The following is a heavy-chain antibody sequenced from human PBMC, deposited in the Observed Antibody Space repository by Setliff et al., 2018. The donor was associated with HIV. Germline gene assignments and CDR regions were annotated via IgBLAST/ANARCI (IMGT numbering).Heavy chain of an antibody. CDR1: GYSFTTLW. D-gene: IGHD3-10*01. J-gene: IGHJ4*02. V-gene: IGHV5-51*01. Sequence: PGESLNISCQASGYSFTTLWIAWVRQMPGKGLEWMGMVFPDDSDTRYSPSFQGQVSMSADKSINTAYLQWSSLKASDTAVYYCARSMGFKATTRLDFWGPGTLVTVSS. CDR3: ARSMGFKATTRLDF. CDR2: VFPDDSDT.